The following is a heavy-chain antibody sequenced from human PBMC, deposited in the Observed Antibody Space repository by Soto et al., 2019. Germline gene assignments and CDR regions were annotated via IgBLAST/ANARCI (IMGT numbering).Heavy chain of an antibody. CDR1: GFTFSSYA. Sequence: GGPLRLSFAASGFTFSSYAMHWVRQAPGKGLDWVAVISYDGSNKYYADSVKGRFTISRDNSKNTLYLQMNSLRGEDTAVYYCASLNYDILTGYHRAVDYWGQGTLVTVSS. D-gene: IGHD3-9*01. CDR3: ASLNYDILTGYHRAVDY. CDR2: ISYDGSNK. V-gene: IGHV3-30-3*01. J-gene: IGHJ4*02.